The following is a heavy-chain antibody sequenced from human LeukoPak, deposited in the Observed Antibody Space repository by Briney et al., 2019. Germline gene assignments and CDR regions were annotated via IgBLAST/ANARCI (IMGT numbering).Heavy chain of an antibody. Sequence: GGSLRLSCAASGFTFSSYSMNWVRQAPGKGLEWVSYISSSSSYIDYADSVKGRFTISRDNAKSSLYLQMNSLRAEDTAVYYCASLWMGTSMVTDYWGQGTLVTVSS. D-gene: IGHD5-18*01. J-gene: IGHJ4*02. V-gene: IGHV3-21*01. CDR3: ASLWMGTSMVTDY. CDR1: GFTFSSYS. CDR2: ISSSSSYI.